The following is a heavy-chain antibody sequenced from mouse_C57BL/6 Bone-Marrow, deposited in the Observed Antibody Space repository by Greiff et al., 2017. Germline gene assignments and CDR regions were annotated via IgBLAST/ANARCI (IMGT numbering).Heavy chain of an antibody. CDR2: IYPGSGST. CDR1: GYTFTSYW. V-gene: IGHV1-55*01. CDR3: ARSYEYDGAWFAY. Sequence: QVQLQQPGAELVKPGASVKMSCKASGYTFTSYWITWVKQRPGQGLEWIGDIYPGSGSTNYNEKFKSKATLTVDTSSSTAYMQLSSLTSEDSAVYYCARSYEYDGAWFAYWGQGTLVTVSA. D-gene: IGHD2-4*01. J-gene: IGHJ3*01.